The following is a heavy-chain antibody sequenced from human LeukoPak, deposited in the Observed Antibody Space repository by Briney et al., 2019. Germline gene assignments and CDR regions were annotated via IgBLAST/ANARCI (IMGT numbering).Heavy chain of an antibody. CDR1: GDSITNTYYY. J-gene: IGHJ4*02. D-gene: IGHD3-10*01. CDR3: VRFGSGTLQFDV. V-gene: IGHV4-39*01. CDR2: FHSGGST. Sequence: PSETLSLTCTVSGDSITNTYYYWGWIRQSPGKGLEWIGTFHSGGSTYFSPSLKNRLTISVDTSKNQFSLRLSSVTAADTAVYYCVRFGSGTLQFDVWGQGTLVIVSS.